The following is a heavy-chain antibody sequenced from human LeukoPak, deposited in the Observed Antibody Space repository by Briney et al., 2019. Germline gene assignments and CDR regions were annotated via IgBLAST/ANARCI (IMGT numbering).Heavy chain of an antibody. V-gene: IGHV3-23*01. D-gene: IGHD6-19*01. CDR3: AKALAMAGTFTFDI. CDR1: GFTFKNYA. J-gene: IGHJ3*02. Sequence: GGSLRLSCAASGFTFKNYAMSWVRQASGKGLEWVSAISGSGGSIYNADSVKGRFSISRDNSKNTLYVQMNSLRAEDTAVYYCAKALAMAGTFTFDIWGQGTLVTVSS. CDR2: ISGSGGSI.